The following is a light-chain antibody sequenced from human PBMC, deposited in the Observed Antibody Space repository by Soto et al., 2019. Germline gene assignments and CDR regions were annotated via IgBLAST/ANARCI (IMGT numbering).Light chain of an antibody. J-gene: IGKJ4*01. V-gene: IGKV1-17*01. Sequence: DIQMTQSPSSLSASVGDRVTITCRASQSIRNDLGWYQQKPGKAPKRLSYGASTLQTGVPSRFXGTGSGTDFILTISSLQPEDFATYYCQHHNSYLALTFGGGTKVEIK. CDR1: QSIRND. CDR2: GAS. CDR3: QHHNSYLALT.